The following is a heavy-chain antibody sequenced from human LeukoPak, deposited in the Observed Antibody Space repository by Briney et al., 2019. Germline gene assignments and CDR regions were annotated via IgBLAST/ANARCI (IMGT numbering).Heavy chain of an antibody. V-gene: IGHV3-7*01. Sequence: PGGSLRLSCVASGFTSSSYWMSWVRQAPGKGLEWVANIKQDGSEKYYVDSVKGRFTISRDNAKNSLYLQMNSLRAEDTAVYYCARDRGLYCSSTSCLNWFDPWGQGTLVTVSS. CDR3: ARDRGLYCSSTSCLNWFDP. CDR2: IKQDGSEK. CDR1: GFTSSSYW. D-gene: IGHD2-2*01. J-gene: IGHJ5*02.